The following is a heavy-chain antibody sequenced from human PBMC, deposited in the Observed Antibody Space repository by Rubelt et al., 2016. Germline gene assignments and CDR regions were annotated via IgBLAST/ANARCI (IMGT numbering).Heavy chain of an antibody. D-gene: IGHD3-16*01. Sequence: GKGLVWVSRINTDGSTSYADSVKGRFTISRDNGKNTLHLQMNSLRAEDTAVYYCARDFGNYYYYGMDVWGQGTTVTVSS. CDR2: INTDGST. V-gene: IGHV3-74*01. CDR3: ARDFGNYYYYGMDV. J-gene: IGHJ6*02.